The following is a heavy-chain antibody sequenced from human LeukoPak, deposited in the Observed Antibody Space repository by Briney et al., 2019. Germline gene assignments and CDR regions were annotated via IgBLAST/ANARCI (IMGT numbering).Heavy chain of an antibody. CDR1: GFTFTDYA. D-gene: IGHD1-7*01. J-gene: IGHJ4*02. CDR2: ISWNSGSI. Sequence: GGSLRLSCAASGFTFTDYAMHWVRQAPGKGLEWISGISWNSGSIGYADTVKGRFTISRDNAKNPPYMQMNSLRAEDMALYYCAKDLSARTGTTSSGFDYWGQGTLVTVSS. V-gene: IGHV3-9*03. CDR3: AKDLSARTGTTSSGFDY.